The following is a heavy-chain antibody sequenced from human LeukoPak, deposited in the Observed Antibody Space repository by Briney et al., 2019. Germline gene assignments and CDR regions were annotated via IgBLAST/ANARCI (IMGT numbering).Heavy chain of an antibody. CDR2: FYSGGST. D-gene: IGHD2-8*01. CDR3: AREGPLYPSGVLRDHYYYYGRDV. J-gene: IGHJ6*02. Sequence: PGGSLRLSCAASGFTASSNYMSWVRQASGEGLEWVSVFYSGGSTYYADSVKGRFTISRDNSKNTLYLQMNSLGAEDTAVYYCAREGPLYPSGVLRDHYYYYGRDVWGQGTTVTVSS. V-gene: IGHV3-66*01. CDR1: GFTASSNY.